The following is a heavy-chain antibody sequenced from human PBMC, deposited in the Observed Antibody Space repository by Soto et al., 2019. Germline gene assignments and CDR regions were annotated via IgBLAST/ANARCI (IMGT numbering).Heavy chain of an antibody. CDR3: ARVGASLELRGGIDY. V-gene: IGHV1-69*13. J-gene: IGHJ4*02. Sequence: QVQLVQSGAEVKKPGASVKVSCKASGGTFSSYAISWVRQAPGQGLEWMGGIIPIFGTANYAQKFQGRVTITADESTSTAYMELSSLRSEDTAVYYCARVGASLELRGGIDYWGQGTLVTVSS. D-gene: IGHD1-7*01. CDR2: IIPIFGTA. CDR1: GGTFSSYA.